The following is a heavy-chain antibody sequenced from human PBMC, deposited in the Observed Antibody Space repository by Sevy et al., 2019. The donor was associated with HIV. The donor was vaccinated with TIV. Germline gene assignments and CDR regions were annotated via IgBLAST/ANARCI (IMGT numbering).Heavy chain of an antibody. V-gene: IGHV3-23*01. CDR3: AKEKEYTDPYYFDD. Sequence: GGSLRLSCAASGFTFSRYAMSWVRQAPGKGLEWVSGLTNNGDITFDADSVKGRFTISRDNSRNILYLQMNNLRVEDTAVYYCAKEKEYTDPYYFDDWCQGTLVTVSS. D-gene: IGHD1-1*01. CDR2: LTNNGDIT. J-gene: IGHJ4*02. CDR1: GFTFSRYA.